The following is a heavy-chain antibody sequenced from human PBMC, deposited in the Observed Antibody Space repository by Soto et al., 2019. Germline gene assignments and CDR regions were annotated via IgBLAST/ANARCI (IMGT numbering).Heavy chain of an antibody. J-gene: IGHJ6*03. CDR3: ARVQRLGQSYYYYYMDV. D-gene: IGHD6-25*01. Sequence: ASVKVSCKASGYTFTSYDINWVRQATGQGLEWMGWMNPNSGNTGYAQKFQGRVTMTRNTSISTAYMELSSLRSEDTAVYYCARVQRLGQSYYYYYMDVWGKGTTVTVSS. CDR1: GYTFTSYD. CDR2: MNPNSGNT. V-gene: IGHV1-8*01.